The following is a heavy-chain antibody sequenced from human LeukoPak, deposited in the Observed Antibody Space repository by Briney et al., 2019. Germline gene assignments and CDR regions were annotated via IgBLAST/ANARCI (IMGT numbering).Heavy chain of an antibody. CDR2: ISYDGSNK. J-gene: IGHJ4*02. D-gene: IGHD5-24*01. Sequence: GGSLRLSCAASGFTFSSYGMHWVRQAPGKGLEWVAVISYDGSNKYYADSVKGRFTISRDNSKNTLYLQMNSLRAEDTAVYYCAKDGEDGYNLEAYWGQGTLVTVSS. V-gene: IGHV3-30*18. CDR1: GFTFSSYG. CDR3: AKDGEDGYNLEAY.